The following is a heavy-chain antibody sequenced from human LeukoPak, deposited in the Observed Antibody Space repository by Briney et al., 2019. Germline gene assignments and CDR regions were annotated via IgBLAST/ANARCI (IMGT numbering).Heavy chain of an antibody. CDR3: ARSNQIGTTDY. CDR1: EIIFDTYW. Sequence: GVSLRLSCTASEIIFDTYWMSWVRQAPGKGLEWVANINRDGGETYYVDSVRGRFTISRDNARNSLYLQMSSLRVDDTAIYYCARSNQIGTTDYWGQGTLVTVSS. CDR2: INRDGGET. D-gene: IGHD1-1*01. V-gene: IGHV3-7*03. J-gene: IGHJ4*02.